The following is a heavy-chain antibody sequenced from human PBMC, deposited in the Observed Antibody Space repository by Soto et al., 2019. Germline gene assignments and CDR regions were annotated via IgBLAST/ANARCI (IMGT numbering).Heavy chain of an antibody. J-gene: IGHJ1*01. Sequence: EVQLVESGGGLVKPGGSLRLSCAASGFTFSSYSMNWVRQAPGKGLEWVSSISSSSSYIYYADSVKGRFTISRDNAKKSLYLQMNSLRAEDTAVYYCARAVAGEYEYFQHWGQGTLVTVSS. CDR1: GFTFSSYS. CDR3: ARAVAGEYEYFQH. D-gene: IGHD6-19*01. CDR2: ISSSSSYI. V-gene: IGHV3-21*01.